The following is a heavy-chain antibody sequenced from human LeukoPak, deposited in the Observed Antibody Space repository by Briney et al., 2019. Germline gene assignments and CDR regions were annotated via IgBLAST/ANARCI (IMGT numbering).Heavy chain of an antibody. Sequence: GRSLRLSCAASGFTFSSYGMHWVRQAPGKGLEWVAVISYDGSNKYYADSVKGRFTISRDNSKNTLYLQMNSLRAEDTAVYYCARDSHREVYGEGNWFDPWGQGTLVTVSS. J-gene: IGHJ5*02. CDR1: GFTFSSYG. CDR2: ISYDGSNK. V-gene: IGHV3-30*03. D-gene: IGHD2/OR15-2a*01. CDR3: ARDSHREVYGEGNWFDP.